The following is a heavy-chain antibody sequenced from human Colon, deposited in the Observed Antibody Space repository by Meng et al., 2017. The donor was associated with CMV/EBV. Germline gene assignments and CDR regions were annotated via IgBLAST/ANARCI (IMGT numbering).Heavy chain of an antibody. CDR2: IKQDGSEK. J-gene: IGHJ6*02. D-gene: IGHD3-10*01. CDR1: KFAFSIYS. CDR3: ASGGGSGSYFAYGMDV. V-gene: IGHV3-7*01. Sequence: GESLKISCAASKFAFSIYSMSWVRLAPGKGLEWVASIKQDGSEKYYVDSVMGRFTISRDNAKNSLYLQMNSLRAEDTAVYYCASGGGSGSYFAYGMDVWGQGTTVTVSS.